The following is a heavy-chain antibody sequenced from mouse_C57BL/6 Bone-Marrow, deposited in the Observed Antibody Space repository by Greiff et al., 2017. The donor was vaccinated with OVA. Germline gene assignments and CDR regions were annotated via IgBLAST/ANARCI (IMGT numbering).Heavy chain of an antibody. CDR2: IRLKSDNYAT. CDR3: TGVYYGKGGYFDV. Sequence: EVKLQESGGGLVQPGGSMKLSCVASGFTFSNYWMNWVRQSPEKGLEWVAQIRLKSDNYATHYAESVKGRFTISRDDSKSSVYLQMNNLRAEDTGIYYCTGVYYGKGGYFDVWGTGTTVTVSS. CDR1: GFTFSNYW. V-gene: IGHV6-3*01. D-gene: IGHD1-1*01. J-gene: IGHJ1*03.